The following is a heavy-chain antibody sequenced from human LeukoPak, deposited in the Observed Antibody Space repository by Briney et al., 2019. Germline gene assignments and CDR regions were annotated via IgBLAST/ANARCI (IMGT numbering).Heavy chain of an antibody. CDR3: ARHPYYYGSGSYFDY. Sequence: GESLKISCKGSGYSFTSYWIGWVRQMPGKGLEWMGIIYPGDSDTRYSPSFQGQVTISADKSISTAYPQWSSLKASDTAMYYCARHPYYYGSGSYFDYWGQGTLVTVSS. V-gene: IGHV5-51*01. CDR2: IYPGDSDT. CDR1: GYSFTSYW. D-gene: IGHD3-10*01. J-gene: IGHJ4*02.